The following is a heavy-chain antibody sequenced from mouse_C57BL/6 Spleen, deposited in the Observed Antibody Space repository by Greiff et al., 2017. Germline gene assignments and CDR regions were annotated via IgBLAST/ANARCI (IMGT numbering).Heavy chain of an antibody. V-gene: IGHV1-15*01. D-gene: IGHD1-1*01. J-gene: IGHJ4*01. Sequence: VQLQQSGAELVRPGASVTLSCKASGYTFTDYEMHWVKQTPVHGLEWIGAIDPETGGTAYNQKFKGKAILTADKSSSTAYMELRSLTSEDSAVYYCTSMITTVVATTSYYAMDYWGQGTSVTVSS. CDR2: IDPETGGT. CDR3: TSMITTVVATTSYYAMDY. CDR1: GYTFTDYE.